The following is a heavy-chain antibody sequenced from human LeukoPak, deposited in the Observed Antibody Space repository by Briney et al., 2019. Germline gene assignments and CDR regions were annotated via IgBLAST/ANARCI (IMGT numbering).Heavy chain of an antibody. V-gene: IGHV1-69*01. D-gene: IGHD3-10*01. CDR3: ARENGYYYGSGSYYNYGMDV. CDR1: GGTFSIYA. CDR2: IIPIFGTA. Sequence: SVKVSCTASGGTFSIYAISWVRQAPGQGLEWMGGIIPIFGTANYAQKFQGRVTITADESTSTAYMELSSLRSEDTAVYYCARENGYYYGSGSYYNYGMDVWGQGTTVTVSS. J-gene: IGHJ6*02.